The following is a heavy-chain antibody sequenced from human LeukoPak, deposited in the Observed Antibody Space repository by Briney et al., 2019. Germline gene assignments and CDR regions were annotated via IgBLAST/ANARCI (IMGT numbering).Heavy chain of an antibody. J-gene: IGHJ4*02. D-gene: IGHD3-22*01. V-gene: IGHV3-43D*03. CDR3: AKEGKHSSYYYLDY. Sequence: GGSLRLSCAASGFTFDDYAMYWVRQAPGKGLEWVSLISWDGGSTYYAGSVEGRFTISRDNSKNPLYLQMNSLSAEDTALYYCAKEGKHSSYYYLDYWGQGTLVTVSS. CDR1: GFTFDDYA. CDR2: ISWDGGST.